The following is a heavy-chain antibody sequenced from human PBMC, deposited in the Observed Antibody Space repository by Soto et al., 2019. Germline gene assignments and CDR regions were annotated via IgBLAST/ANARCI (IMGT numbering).Heavy chain of an antibody. J-gene: IGHJ4*02. CDR3: ARGPTAEKVDS. CDR1: GASITQYY. CDR2: VSSTGST. V-gene: IGHV4-4*08. Sequence: SETLSLTCTVSGASITQYYWNWIRQSPGKGLEWIVSVSSTGSTVYNPSLTSRVTVSLDTSKNQFSLALTSVTAADTAMYYCARGPTAEKVDSWGQGILVTVSS.